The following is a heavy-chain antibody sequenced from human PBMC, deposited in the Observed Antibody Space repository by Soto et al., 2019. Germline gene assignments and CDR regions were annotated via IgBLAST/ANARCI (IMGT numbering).Heavy chain of an antibody. J-gene: IGHJ6*02. D-gene: IGHD5-18*01. Sequence: SETLSLTCTVSGGSITNYYWSWLRQPPGKGLEWIGFIYYSGSTNYNPSLKSRVTISVATSKNQVSLKLSSVTAADTAVYYCARDGTALAAGYYGMDVWGQGTTVTVS. CDR3: ARDGTALAAGYYGMDV. V-gene: IGHV4-59*01. CDR1: GGSITNYY. CDR2: IYYSGST.